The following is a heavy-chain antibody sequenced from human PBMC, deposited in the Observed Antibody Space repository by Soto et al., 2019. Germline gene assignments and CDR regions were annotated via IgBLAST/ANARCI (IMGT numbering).Heavy chain of an antibody. V-gene: IGHV3-23*01. Sequence: EVQLLESGGGLVQPGGSLRLSCGASGFTFSDYAMSWVRQGPGKGLEWVSTISGSGGSTYYADSVKGRFTISRDNSKGTPNLQMNSLRAEDTAVYYCAKSPAPGIVVIGWFDPWGQGARVTVSS. CDR3: AKSPAPGIVVIGWFDP. J-gene: IGHJ5*02. D-gene: IGHD2-15*01. CDR2: ISGSGGST. CDR1: GFTFSDYA.